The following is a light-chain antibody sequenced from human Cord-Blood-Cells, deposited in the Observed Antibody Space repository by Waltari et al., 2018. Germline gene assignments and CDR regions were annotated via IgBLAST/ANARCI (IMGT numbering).Light chain of an antibody. CDR1: QSVSSN. J-gene: IGKJ1*01. V-gene: IGKV3-15*01. Sequence: EIVMTQSPATLSVSPGERATLSCRASQSVSSNLAWYQQKPGQAPRLLIYGASTRATGIPAGFSGSGSGTEFTLTISSLQSEDFAVYYCQQYNNWPHTFGQGTKVEIK. CDR3: QQYNNWPHT. CDR2: GAS.